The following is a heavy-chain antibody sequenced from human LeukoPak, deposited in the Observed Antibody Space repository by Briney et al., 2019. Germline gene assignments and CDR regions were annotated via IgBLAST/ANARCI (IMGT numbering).Heavy chain of an antibody. J-gene: IGHJ4*02. Sequence: PSETLSLTCTVSGGSISSSNYYWGWIGQPPGKGLEWIGNIYYSGSTYYNPSLKSRVIISVDTSKNQFSLKLSSVTAADTAVYYCARGPHEKRSSWYGFVSYWGQGNLVTVSS. CDR3: ARGPHEKRSSWYGFVSY. D-gene: IGHD6-13*01. V-gene: IGHV4-39*07. CDR2: IYYSGST. CDR1: GGSISSSNYY.